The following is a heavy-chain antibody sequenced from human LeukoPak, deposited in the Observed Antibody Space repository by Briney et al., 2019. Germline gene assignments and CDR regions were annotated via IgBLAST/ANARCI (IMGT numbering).Heavy chain of an antibody. Sequence: GGSLRLSCAASGLTVSSKYMSWVRQAPGKGLEWVSVIYNNGNTHYADSVKGRFTISRDNSKNTLYLQMNSLRGEDTAVYYCANTVRSESYYDFWSGYHGYWGQGTLVTVSS. CDR2: IYNNGNT. J-gene: IGHJ4*02. D-gene: IGHD3-3*01. V-gene: IGHV3-53*01. CDR3: ANTVRSESYYDFWSGYHGY. CDR1: GLTVSSKY.